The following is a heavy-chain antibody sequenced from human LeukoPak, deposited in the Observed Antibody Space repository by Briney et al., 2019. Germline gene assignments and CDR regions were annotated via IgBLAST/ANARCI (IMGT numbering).Heavy chain of an antibody. V-gene: IGHV1-18*01. D-gene: IGHD5-12*01. Sequence: ASVKVSCKASGYTFTSYGISWVRQAPGQGLEWMGWISAYNGNTNYAQKLQGRVTMTTDTSTSTAYMELRSLRSEDTAVYYCARADVDIVATIRGGAYFDYWGQGTLVTVSS. CDR3: ARADVDIVATIRGGAYFDY. CDR2: ISAYNGNT. J-gene: IGHJ4*02. CDR1: GYTFTSYG.